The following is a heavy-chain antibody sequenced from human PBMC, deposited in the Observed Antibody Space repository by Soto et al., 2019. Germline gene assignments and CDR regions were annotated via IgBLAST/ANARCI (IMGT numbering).Heavy chain of an antibody. D-gene: IGHD3-10*01. Sequence: EVQLVESGGGLVQPGGSLRLSCAASGFTFSTYSMTWVRQALGKGLEWVAHIKEDENRKYYVDSVRGRFTISRDNTKNSLYLQMNSLRVEDTAVYYCVWGDGRDWGQGTLVTVSS. V-gene: IGHV3-7*04. CDR1: GFTFSTYS. J-gene: IGHJ4*02. CDR2: IKEDENRK. CDR3: VWGDGRD.